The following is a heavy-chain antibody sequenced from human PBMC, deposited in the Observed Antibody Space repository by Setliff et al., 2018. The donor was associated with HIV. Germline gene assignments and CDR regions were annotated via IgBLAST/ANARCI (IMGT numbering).Heavy chain of an antibody. Sequence: GGSLRLSCAASGFTFSGYSMNWVRQAPGKGLEWVAVISYDGSNKYYADSVKGRFTISRDNSKNTLYLQMNSLRAEDTAVYYCASTGGSMSFDYWGQGTLVTVSS. CDR2: ISYDGSNK. CDR3: ASTGGSMSFDY. CDR1: GFTFSGYS. D-gene: IGHD3-10*02. V-gene: IGHV3-30*03. J-gene: IGHJ4*02.